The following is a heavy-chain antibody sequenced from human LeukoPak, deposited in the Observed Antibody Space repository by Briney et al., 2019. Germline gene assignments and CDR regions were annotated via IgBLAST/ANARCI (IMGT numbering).Heavy chain of an antibody. CDR1: GGSFSGYY. Sequence: SETLSLTCAVYGGSFSGYYWSWIRQPPGKGLEWIGEINHSGSTNYNPSLKSRVTISVDTSKNQFSLKLSSVTAADTAVYYCARVPALNSSGYYYWPNAFDIWGQGTMVTVSS. CDR3: ARVPALNSSGYYYWPNAFDI. CDR2: INHSGST. D-gene: IGHD3-22*01. V-gene: IGHV4-34*01. J-gene: IGHJ3*02.